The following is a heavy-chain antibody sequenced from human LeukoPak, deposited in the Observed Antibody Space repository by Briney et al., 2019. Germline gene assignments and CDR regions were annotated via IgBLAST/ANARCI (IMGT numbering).Heavy chain of an antibody. Sequence: GGSLRLSCAASGFRFSTYSMNWVRQAPGKGLQWVSSISSSSSYIYYAGSVKGRFTISRDNSKNTLYLQMNSLRAEDTAVYYCARESGSYTTYYFDYWGQGTLVTVSS. D-gene: IGHD1-26*01. V-gene: IGHV3-21*01. J-gene: IGHJ4*02. CDR1: GFRFSTYS. CDR2: ISSSSSYI. CDR3: ARESGSYTTYYFDY.